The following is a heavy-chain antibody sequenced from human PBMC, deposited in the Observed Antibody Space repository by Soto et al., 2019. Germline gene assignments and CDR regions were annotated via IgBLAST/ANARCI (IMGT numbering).Heavy chain of an antibody. Sequence: VQLQQSGPGLVKPSQTLSLTCTVSSGSISSADYYWIWIRQPPGKGLEWIGYIYYTGNAYYNPSLKGRVTMSVDTSQNQSSLKVTSVTAADTAVYYCASGGSSNWFDPWGKGTLVTVSS. D-gene: IGHD1-26*01. V-gene: IGHV4-30-4*01. CDR2: IYYTGNA. CDR3: ASGGSSNWFDP. CDR1: SGSISSADYY. J-gene: IGHJ5*02.